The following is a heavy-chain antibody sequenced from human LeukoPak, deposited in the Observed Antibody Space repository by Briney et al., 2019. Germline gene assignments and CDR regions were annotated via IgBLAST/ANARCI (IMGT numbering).Heavy chain of an antibody. CDR2: ISYDGSSK. J-gene: IGHJ4*02. Sequence: PGRSLRLSCAASGITFNTYSMHWVRQAPGKGLEWVAAISYDGSSKYYADSVKGRFTVSRDNSKNTLYLQLNSLRAEDTAVYYCASQIAAAGTYLTPHYWGQGTLVTVSS. CDR3: ASQIAAAGTYLTPHY. CDR1: GITFNTYS. V-gene: IGHV3-30*04. D-gene: IGHD6-13*01.